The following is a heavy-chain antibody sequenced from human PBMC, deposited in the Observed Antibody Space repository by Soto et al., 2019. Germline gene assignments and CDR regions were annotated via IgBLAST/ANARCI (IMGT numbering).Heavy chain of an antibody. CDR3: AKKFERVGSYYPPFDY. CDR2: ISGSGGST. CDR1: GFTFSSYA. V-gene: IGHV3-23*01. Sequence: ESGGGLVQPGGSLRLSCAASGFTFSSYAMSWVRQAPGKGLEWVSAISGSGGSTYYADSVKGRFTISRDNSKNTLYLQMNSLRAEDTAVYYCAKKFERVGSYYPPFDYWGQGTLVTVSS. D-gene: IGHD1-26*01. J-gene: IGHJ4*02.